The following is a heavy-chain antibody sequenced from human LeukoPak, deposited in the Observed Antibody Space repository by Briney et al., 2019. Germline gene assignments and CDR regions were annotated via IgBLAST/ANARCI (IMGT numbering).Heavy chain of an antibody. D-gene: IGHD3-22*01. CDR2: INPNSGGT. CDR3: ARDRPYYDSSGYYQPDYFDY. Sequence: ASVTVSCKASGYTFTDYYMHWVRQAPGQGLEWTGWINPNSGGTKYAQKFQGRVTMTRETAISTAYMELSRLRSDDTAVYYCARDRPYYDSSGYYQPDYFDYWGQGTLVTVSS. CDR1: GYTFTDYY. J-gene: IGHJ4*02. V-gene: IGHV1-2*02.